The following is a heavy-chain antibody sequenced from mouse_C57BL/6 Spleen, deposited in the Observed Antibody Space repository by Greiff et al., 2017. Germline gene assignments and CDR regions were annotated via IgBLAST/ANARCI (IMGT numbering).Heavy chain of an antibody. CDR2: ISPNNGGT. CDR3: ARGYDYLYYFDY. V-gene: IGHV1-22*01. J-gene: IGHJ2*01. Sequence: VQLQQSGPELVKPGASVKMSCKASGYTFTDYNMHWVKQSHGKGLEWIGYISPNNGGTSYNQKFKGKATLTVNKSSSTAYMELRSLTSEDSAVYYCARGYDYLYYFDYWGQGTTLTVSS. CDR1: GYTFTDYN. D-gene: IGHD2-4*01.